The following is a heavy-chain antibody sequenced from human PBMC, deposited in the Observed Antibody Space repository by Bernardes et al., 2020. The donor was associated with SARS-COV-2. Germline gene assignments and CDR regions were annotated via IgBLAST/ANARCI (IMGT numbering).Heavy chain of an antibody. V-gene: IGHV3-48*02. CDR1: GFTFSSYS. CDR2: ISSSSTI. Sequence: GGSLRLSCAASGFTFSSYSMNWVRQAPGKGLEWVSYISSSSTIYYADSVKGRFTISRDNAKNSLYLQMNSLRDEDTAVYYCASPRGYSYGPFDYWGQGTLVTVSS. J-gene: IGHJ4*02. D-gene: IGHD5-18*01. CDR3: ASPRGYSYGPFDY.